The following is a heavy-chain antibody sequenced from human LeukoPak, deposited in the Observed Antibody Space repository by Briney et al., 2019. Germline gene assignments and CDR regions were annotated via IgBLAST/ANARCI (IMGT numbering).Heavy chain of an antibody. D-gene: IGHD3-10*01. CDR3: AREIFGSGSYPDF. CDR1: WISLNNFS. J-gene: IGHJ4*02. V-gene: IGHV3-33*01. CDR2: IWHDGSHK. Sequence: WGAPRLSFAAAWISLNNFSNHLGRPAPGPGLGMVALIWHDGSHKFYSNSVRGQFTISRDKSKNTVSLQMNNLRPEDTAVYYCAREIFGSGSYPDFWGQGTLVTVSS.